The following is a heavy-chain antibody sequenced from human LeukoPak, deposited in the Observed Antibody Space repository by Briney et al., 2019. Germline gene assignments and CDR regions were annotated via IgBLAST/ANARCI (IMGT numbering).Heavy chain of an antibody. CDR3: ARDNDKVVDH. V-gene: IGHV1-18*01. Sequence: ASVKVSCKASGYTFTSYGISWVRQAPGQGLEWMGWISAYNGNTNYAQKLQGRITLTTDTSTSTSYMELRSLEYDDTAIYYCARDNDKVVDHWGQGTLVTVSS. CDR2: ISAYNGNT. J-gene: IGHJ4*01. D-gene: IGHD1-1*01. CDR1: GYTFTSYG.